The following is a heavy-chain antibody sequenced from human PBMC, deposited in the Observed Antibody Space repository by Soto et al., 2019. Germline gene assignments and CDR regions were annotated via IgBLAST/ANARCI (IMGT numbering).Heavy chain of an antibody. Sequence: PSETLSLTCAVSGGSFSNYYWSWIRQPPGKGLEWIGYIHYSGSTKYNPALKSRVTISVDTSRNQVSLKLSSVTAADSAVYFCARARYQLLHPYYYGMDVWGQGTTVTVSS. V-gene: IGHV4-59*01. CDR1: GGSFSNYY. J-gene: IGHJ6*02. D-gene: IGHD2-2*01. CDR3: ARARYQLLHPYYYGMDV. CDR2: IHYSGST.